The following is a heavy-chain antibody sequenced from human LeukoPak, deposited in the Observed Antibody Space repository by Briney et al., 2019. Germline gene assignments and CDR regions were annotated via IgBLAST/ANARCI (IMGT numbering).Heavy chain of an antibody. CDR3: ARAPLSYIVGAAYYFDY. Sequence: GASVKVSCKASGYTFTSYYMQWGRQAPGQGREGMGIINTSGGRTSYAQTFQGRVAMTRDTSTSTSYLDLSSRTSEDTAVYYCARAPLSYIVGAAYYFDYWGQGTLVTVSS. J-gene: IGHJ4*02. CDR2: INTSGGRT. D-gene: IGHD1-26*01. CDR1: GYTFTSYY. V-gene: IGHV1-46*01.